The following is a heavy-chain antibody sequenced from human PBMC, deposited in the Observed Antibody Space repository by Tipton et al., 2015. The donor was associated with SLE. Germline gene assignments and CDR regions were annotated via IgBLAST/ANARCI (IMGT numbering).Heavy chain of an antibody. V-gene: IGHV3-74*01. Sequence: SLRLSCVASGFTFSSSWMHWVRQAPGKGLVWVSRITTDGTNTTYADSVKGRFTISRDNAKNSLYLQIDSLRVEDTAVYFCARDSSYALDVWGQGTTVIVSS. J-gene: IGHJ6*02. CDR3: ARDSSYALDV. D-gene: IGHD6-6*01. CDR2: ITTDGTNT. CDR1: GFTFSSSW.